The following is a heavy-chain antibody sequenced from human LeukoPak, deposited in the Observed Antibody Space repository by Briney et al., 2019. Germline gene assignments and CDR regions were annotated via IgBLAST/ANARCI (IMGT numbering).Heavy chain of an antibody. CDR1: GDSISSGDYY. V-gene: IGHV4-61*02. D-gene: IGHD1-26*01. Sequence: RSSETLSLTCTVSGDSISSGDYYWSWIRQPAGKGLEWIGRISSSGSTYYNPSLKSRVTISVDTSKNQFSLKLSSVTAADTAVYYCARGSLSVGVYFDYWGQGTLVTVSS. CDR3: ARGSLSVGVYFDY. J-gene: IGHJ4*02. CDR2: ISSSGST.